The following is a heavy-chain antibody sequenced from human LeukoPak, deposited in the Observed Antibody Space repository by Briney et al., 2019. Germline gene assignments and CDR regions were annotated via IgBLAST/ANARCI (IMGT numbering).Heavy chain of an antibody. CDR3: ARNCANGSGSYPGWFDP. D-gene: IGHD3-10*01. Sequence: GGSLRLSCAASGFTFSSYAMRWVRQAPGKGLEWVSSISDSGDSTYYADSATGRFTISRDNSKNTVSLQMSSLRAEDTAVYYCARNCANGSGSYPGWFDPWGQGTLVTVSS. CDR2: ISDSGDST. V-gene: IGHV3-23*01. CDR1: GFTFSSYA. J-gene: IGHJ5*02.